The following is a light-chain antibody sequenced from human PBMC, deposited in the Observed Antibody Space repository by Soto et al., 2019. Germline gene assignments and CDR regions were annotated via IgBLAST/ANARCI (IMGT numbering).Light chain of an antibody. CDR3: QQYYSYPLT. CDR2: AAS. Sequence: IQRTQSPSTLSASLGDRVTITFLASQGISSYLAWYQQKPGKAPKLLIYAASTLQSGVPSRFSGSGSGTDFTLTISCLQSEDFATYYCQQYYSYPLTFGPGTKVDIK. CDR1: QGISSY. V-gene: IGKV1-8*01. J-gene: IGKJ3*01.